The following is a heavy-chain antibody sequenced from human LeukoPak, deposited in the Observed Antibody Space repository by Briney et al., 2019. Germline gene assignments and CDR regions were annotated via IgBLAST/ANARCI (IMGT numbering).Heavy chain of an antibody. Sequence: GRSLGLSCAASGFTFSSYGMHWVRQAPGKGLEWVAVISYDGSNKYYADSVKGRFTIFRDNSKNMLYLQMNSLRAEDTAVYYCAKSIAAAGMSVAFDYWGQGTLVTVSS. CDR3: AKSIAAAGMSVAFDY. V-gene: IGHV3-30*18. CDR1: GFTFSSYG. J-gene: IGHJ4*02. CDR2: ISYDGSNK. D-gene: IGHD6-13*01.